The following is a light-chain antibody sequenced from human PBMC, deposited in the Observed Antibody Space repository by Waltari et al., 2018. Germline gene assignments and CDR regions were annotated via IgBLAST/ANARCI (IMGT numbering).Light chain of an antibody. Sequence: SYELTPPPGVSVSPGQTARNTCSGDDLQGQYVCWYEKKRGQAPLREMYKDNERPSGIPDRFSGSGSGTTITLTISDVQAEDEADYYCQSADRSGSQWVFGGGTKLTVL. V-gene: IGLV3-25*03. CDR3: QSADRSGSQWV. CDR1: DLQGQY. CDR2: KDN. J-gene: IGLJ3*02.